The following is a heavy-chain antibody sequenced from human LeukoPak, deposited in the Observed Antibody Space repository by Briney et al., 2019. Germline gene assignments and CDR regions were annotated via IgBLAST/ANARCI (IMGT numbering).Heavy chain of an antibody. Sequence: WASVKVSCKVSGYTLTELSMHWVRQAPGQGLEWMGWINPNSGGTNYAQKFQGRVTMTRDTSISTAYMELSRLRSDDTAVYYCARGPYGSGSDWFDPWGQGTLVTVSS. J-gene: IGHJ5*02. V-gene: IGHV1-2*02. CDR1: GYTLTELS. CDR3: ARGPYGSGSDWFDP. D-gene: IGHD3-10*01. CDR2: INPNSGGT.